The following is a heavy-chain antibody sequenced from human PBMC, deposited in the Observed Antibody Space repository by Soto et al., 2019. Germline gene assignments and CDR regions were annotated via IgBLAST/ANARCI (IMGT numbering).Heavy chain of an antibody. CDR1: GFIFDDYA. J-gene: IGHJ4*02. D-gene: IGHD6-13*01. Sequence: EVQLVESGGGLVQPGRSLRLSCAASGFIFDDYAMHWVRQVPGKGLEWVSTISSDSGSIGYADSVKGRFTISRDNAKSSLYLQMNTLRAEDTALYYCTKGGSSSWHPANWGQGTLVTVSS. CDR2: ISSDSGSI. CDR3: TKGGSSSWHPAN. V-gene: IGHV3-9*01.